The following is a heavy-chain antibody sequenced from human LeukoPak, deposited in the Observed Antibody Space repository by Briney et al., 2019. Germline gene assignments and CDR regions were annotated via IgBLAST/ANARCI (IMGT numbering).Heavy chain of an antibody. CDR1: GYTFTGYY. J-gene: IGHJ4*02. CDR3: AREFRMATDKGGFDY. D-gene: IGHD5-24*01. V-gene: IGHV1-18*04. Sequence: ASVKVSCKASGYTFTGYYMHWVRQAPGQGLEWMGWISAYNGNTNYAQKLQGRVTMTTDTSTSTAYMELRSLRSDDTAVYYCAREFRMATDKGGFDYWGQGTLVTVSS. CDR2: ISAYNGNT.